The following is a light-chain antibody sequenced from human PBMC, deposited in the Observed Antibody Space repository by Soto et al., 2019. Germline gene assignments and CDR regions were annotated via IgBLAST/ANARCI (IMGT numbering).Light chain of an antibody. CDR3: QKYNSAMWT. CDR2: GAS. J-gene: IGKJ1*01. V-gene: IGKV1-27*01. CDR1: LGIANY. Sequence: IQMTQSPPSLSAPLGDRVPISCRARLGIANYVLWYQQRPGKVPKLLIYGASSLLSGVPSRFSGSGSGTDFTLTISSLQPEDVGTYYCQKYNSAMWTFGQGTKVDIK.